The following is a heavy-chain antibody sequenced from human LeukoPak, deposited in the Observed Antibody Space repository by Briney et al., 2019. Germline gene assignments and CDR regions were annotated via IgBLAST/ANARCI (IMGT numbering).Heavy chain of an antibody. D-gene: IGHD5-12*01. V-gene: IGHV3-7*01. CDR1: GFTFSWNW. CDR3: AKEAWLRARHFDL. J-gene: IGHJ2*01. Sequence: GGSLRLSCVASGFTFSWNWMSWVRQAPGKGLEWVANIKQDGSEKNYLASVKGRATISRDNAKNSVYLQMNSLTVEDTAVYYCAKEAWLRARHFDLWGRGTLVTVSS. CDR2: IKQDGSEK.